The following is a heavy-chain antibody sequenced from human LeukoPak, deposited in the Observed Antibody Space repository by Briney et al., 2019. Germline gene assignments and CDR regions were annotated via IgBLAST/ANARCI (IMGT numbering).Heavy chain of an antibody. J-gene: IGHJ4*02. Sequence: GASVKVSCKASGYTFTGYYMHWVRQAPGQGLEWMGWINPNSGGTNYAQKFQGWVTMTRDTSISTAYMELSRLRSDDTAVYYCARDPGIAAAGLSYYFDYWGQGTLVTASS. V-gene: IGHV1-2*04. CDR3: ARDPGIAAAGLSYYFDY. CDR1: GYTFTGYY. CDR2: INPNSGGT. D-gene: IGHD6-13*01.